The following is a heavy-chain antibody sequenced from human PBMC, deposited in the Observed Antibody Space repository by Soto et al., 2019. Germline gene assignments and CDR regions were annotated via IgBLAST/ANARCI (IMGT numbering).Heavy chain of an antibody. V-gene: IGHV3-30*18. CDR1: GFTFSNYA. Sequence: VGSLRLSCAASGFTFSNYAMHWFRQAPVNGLEWVALTSYDGNNEYYTDSVKGRFTISRDNSKNTLFLQMNSPRPEDTAVYYCAKDKGVFNWATSYFDYWGQGALVTVSS. J-gene: IGHJ4*02. CDR2: TSYDGNNE. D-gene: IGHD1-1*01. CDR3: AKDKGVFNWATSYFDY.